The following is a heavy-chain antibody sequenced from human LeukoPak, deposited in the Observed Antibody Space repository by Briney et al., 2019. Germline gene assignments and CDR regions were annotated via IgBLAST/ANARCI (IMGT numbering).Heavy chain of an antibody. V-gene: IGHV4-34*01. CDR3: AKIRSKARAAAANAYFGLDV. CDR2: INHSGST. Sequence: SETLSLTCAVYGGSFSGYYWSWIRQPPGKGLEWIGEINHSGSTNYNPSLKSRVTISVDTSKNQFSLKLSSVTAADTAVYYCAKIRSKARAAAANAYFGLDVWGLGTTVTVSS. D-gene: IGHD6-13*01. CDR1: GGSFSGYY. J-gene: IGHJ6*02.